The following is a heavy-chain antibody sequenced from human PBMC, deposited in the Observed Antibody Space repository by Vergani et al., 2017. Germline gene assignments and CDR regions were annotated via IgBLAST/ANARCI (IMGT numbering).Heavy chain of an antibody. CDR1: GGSISSGSYY. D-gene: IGHD3-22*01. J-gene: IGHJ3*02. Sequence: QVQLQESGPGLVKPSQTLSLTCTVSGGSISSGSYYWSWIRQPAGKGLEWIGRIYTSGRTNYNPSLKRRVTISVDTSKNQFSLKLSSVTAADTAVYYCARGGFYDSSGYYPNDAFDIWGQGTMVTVSS. CDR2: IYTSGRT. CDR3: ARGGFYDSSGYYPNDAFDI. V-gene: IGHV4-61*02.